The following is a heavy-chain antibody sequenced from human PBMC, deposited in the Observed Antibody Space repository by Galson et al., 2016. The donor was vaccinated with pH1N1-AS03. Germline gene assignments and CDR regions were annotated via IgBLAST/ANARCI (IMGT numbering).Heavy chain of an antibody. J-gene: IGHJ4*02. V-gene: IGHV3-66*02. CDR1: GFSVSSKY. D-gene: IGHD3-3*01. CDR2: IFTGGTT. Sequence: SLRLSCAVSGFSVSSKYMNWVRQAPGKGLEWISVIFTGGTTYYADSVRGRFTISRDDSRNTLYLQMNSQRNEDTAVYYCARGITIFGLARPALDSWGQGTRVTVSS. CDR3: ARGITIFGLARPALDS.